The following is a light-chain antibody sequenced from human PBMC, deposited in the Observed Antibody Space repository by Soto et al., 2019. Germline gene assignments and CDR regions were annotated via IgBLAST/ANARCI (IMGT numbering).Light chain of an antibody. J-gene: IGLJ2*01. CDR3: AAWDDSLNAVV. Sequence: QPVLTQAPSVSASPGQSITISCSGGSSNIGSKAVNWFQKFPGSAPKVLIFSNNQRPSGVPDRFSGSKSGTSASLAISGLKSEDEAEYYCAAWDDSLNAVVFGGGTKVTVL. CDR1: SSNIGSKA. V-gene: IGLV1-44*01. CDR2: SNN.